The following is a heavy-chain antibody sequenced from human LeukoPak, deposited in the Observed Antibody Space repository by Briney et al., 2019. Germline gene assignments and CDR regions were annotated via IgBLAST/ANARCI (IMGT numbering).Heavy chain of an antibody. CDR3: AKDLVGSYTYYGSGSVIDY. CDR2: ISGSGGST. V-gene: IGHV3-23*01. D-gene: IGHD3-10*01. Sequence: GGSLRLSCAASGFTFSSYAMSWVRQAPGKGLEWVSAISGSGGSTYYADSVKGRFTISRDNSKNTLYLQMNSLRAEDTALYYCAKDLVGSYTYYGSGSVIDYWGQGTLVTVSS. CDR1: GFTFSSYA. J-gene: IGHJ4*02.